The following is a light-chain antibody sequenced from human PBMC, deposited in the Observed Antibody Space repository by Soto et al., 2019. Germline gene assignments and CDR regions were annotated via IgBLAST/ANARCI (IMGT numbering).Light chain of an antibody. CDR2: GAS. V-gene: IGKV3-15*01. J-gene: IGKJ1*01. CDR1: ESVSSN. Sequence: EIVMTQSAATLSVSPGERATLSCRASESVSSNLAWYQQTPGQAPRLLIYGASTRATGIPARFSGSGSRTEFILTISSLQSEDFAVYYCQQYGSSGTFGQGTKVDIK. CDR3: QQYGSSGT.